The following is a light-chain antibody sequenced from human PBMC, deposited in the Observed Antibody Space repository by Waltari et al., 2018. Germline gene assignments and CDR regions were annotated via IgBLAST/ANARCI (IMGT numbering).Light chain of an antibody. J-gene: IGKJ2*01. Sequence: DIQMTQSPSSLPASVGDRVTSTCQATQDITTSLSWFQQKPGEAPRLLIYDASTLQPGVPSRFSGTGSATGFSLTITSLQLDDSATYYCQQFHSLPYTFARGTKLHIK. CDR3: QQFHSLPYT. CDR1: QDITTS. V-gene: IGKV1-33*01. CDR2: DAS.